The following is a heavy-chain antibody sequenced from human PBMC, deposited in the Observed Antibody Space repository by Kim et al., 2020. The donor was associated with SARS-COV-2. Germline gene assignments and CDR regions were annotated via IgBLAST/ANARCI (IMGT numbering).Heavy chain of an antibody. CDR3: ARAIAAAGIGMYYFDY. Sequence: SLKSRVTISVDTSKNQFSLKLSSVTAADTAVYYCARAIAAAGIGMYYFDYWGQGTLVTVSS. D-gene: IGHD6-13*01. J-gene: IGHJ4*02. V-gene: IGHV4-39*07.